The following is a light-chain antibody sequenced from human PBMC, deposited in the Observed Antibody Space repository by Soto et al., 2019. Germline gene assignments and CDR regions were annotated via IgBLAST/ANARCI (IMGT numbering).Light chain of an antibody. V-gene: IGKV3-20*01. J-gene: IGKJ5*01. CDR1: QTVSITY. Sequence: VLRQSPGTLSLSPGESATLSCRAIQTVSITYLTWYQQKPGQAPRLLIYGASSRATGIPDRFSGSGSGTDFTLTISRLEPEDFAVYYCQQYGSSPPITFGQGTRLEIK. CDR3: QQYGSSPPIT. CDR2: GAS.